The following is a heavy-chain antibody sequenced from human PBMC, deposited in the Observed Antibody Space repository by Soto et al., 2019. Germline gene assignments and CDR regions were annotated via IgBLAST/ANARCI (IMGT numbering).Heavy chain of an antibody. CDR1: GFTFSSYA. CDR3: AKRWAVADY. Sequence: LSLTCAASGFTFSSYAMSWVRQAPGKGLEWVSAISGSGGSTYYADSVKGRFTISRDNSKNTLYLQMNSLRAEDTAVYYCAKRWAVADYWGQGTLVTVSS. J-gene: IGHJ4*02. CDR2: ISGSGGST. V-gene: IGHV3-23*01. D-gene: IGHD6-19*01.